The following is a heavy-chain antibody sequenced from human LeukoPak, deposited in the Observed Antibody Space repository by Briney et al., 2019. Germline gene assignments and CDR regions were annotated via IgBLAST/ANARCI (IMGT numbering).Heavy chain of an antibody. D-gene: IGHD3-10*01. V-gene: IGHV3-21*01. Sequence: GGSLRLSCAASGFTFSNYTMNWVRQAPGKGLEWVSPISPTSTYRYYADSVRGRFTVSRDNAKNSLNLQMNSLRAEDTAVYYCSRDERLRWFGELLVDDASDIWGQGTMVTVTS. CDR2: ISPTSTYR. J-gene: IGHJ3*02. CDR3: SRDERLRWFGELLVDDASDI. CDR1: GFTFSNYT.